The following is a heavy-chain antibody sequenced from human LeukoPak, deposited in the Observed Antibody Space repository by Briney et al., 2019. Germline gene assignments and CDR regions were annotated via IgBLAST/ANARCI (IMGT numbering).Heavy chain of an antibody. Sequence: ASVKVSCKASGYTFTGYYMHWVRQAPRQGLEWMGWINPNSGGTNYAQKFQGRVTMTRDTSISTAYMELSRLRSDDTAVYYCARISITGTTVYYMDVWGKGTTITVSS. CDR3: ARISITGTTVYYMDV. CDR1: GYTFTGYY. J-gene: IGHJ6*03. D-gene: IGHD1-7*01. V-gene: IGHV1-2*02. CDR2: INPNSGGT.